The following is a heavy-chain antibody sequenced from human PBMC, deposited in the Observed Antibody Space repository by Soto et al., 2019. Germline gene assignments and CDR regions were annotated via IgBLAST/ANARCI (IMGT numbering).Heavy chain of an antibody. V-gene: IGHV3-21*01. CDR2: ISSSSSYI. D-gene: IGHD1-7*01. J-gene: IGHJ6*02. CDR1: GFTFSSYS. CDR3: ARDSSLELLLYYYYGMAV. Sequence: PGGYLGLSCAASGFTFSSYSMNWVRQAPGKGLEWVSSISSSSSYIYYADSVKGRFTISRDNAKNSLYLQMNSLRAEDTAVYYCARDSSLELLLYYYYGMAVWGQVTTSTV.